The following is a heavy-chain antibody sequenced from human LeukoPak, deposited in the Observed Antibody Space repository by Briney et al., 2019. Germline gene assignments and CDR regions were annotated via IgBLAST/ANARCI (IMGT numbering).Heavy chain of an antibody. Sequence: ASVKVPCKASGYTFTSYDINWVRQATGQGLEWMGWMNPNSGNTGYAQKFQGRVTMTRNTSISTAYMELSSLRSEDTAVYYCARGRSSRITIFGVVIKYFDYWGQGTLVTVSS. D-gene: IGHD3-3*01. V-gene: IGHV1-8*01. J-gene: IGHJ4*02. CDR2: MNPNSGNT. CDR1: GYTFTSYD. CDR3: ARGRSSRITIFGVVIKYFDY.